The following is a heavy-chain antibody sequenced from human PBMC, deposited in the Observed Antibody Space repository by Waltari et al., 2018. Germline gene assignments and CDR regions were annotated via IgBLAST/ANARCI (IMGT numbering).Heavy chain of an antibody. D-gene: IGHD1-26*01. J-gene: IGHJ4*02. CDR2: ISGGGYPI. CDR3: APMGASRLTWTD. CDR1: VFSVSSYG. V-gene: IGHV3-48*01. Sequence: EVQLVDSGGALIQPGGSLRPSCVTSVFSVSSYGMTWVRQAPGKGLEWVAHISGGGYPIYYADSVKGRFTISRDNAKNSLFLQMNGLRAEDTAVYYCAPMGASRLTWTDWGQGTLVTVSS.